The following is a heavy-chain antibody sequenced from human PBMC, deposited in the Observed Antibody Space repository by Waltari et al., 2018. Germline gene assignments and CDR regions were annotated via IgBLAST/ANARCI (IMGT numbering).Heavy chain of an antibody. Sequence: QVQLQESGPGLVKPSETLSLTCDVSGFSINSCSYLGWTRQSPGKGLEWVATIYHAGDTFYNPSLKSRVTISMDTSKNQFSLKLNSVTAADTAVYFCSRQVLGYCTSAACRRLESWGQGTLVTVSS. CDR2: IYHAGDT. J-gene: IGHJ4*02. CDR1: GFSINSCSY. D-gene: IGHD2-2*03. CDR3: SRQVLGYCTSAACRRLES. V-gene: IGHV4-38-2*01.